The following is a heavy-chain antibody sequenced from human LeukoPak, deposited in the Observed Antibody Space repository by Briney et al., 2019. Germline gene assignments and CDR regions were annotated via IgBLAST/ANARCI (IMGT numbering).Heavy chain of an antibody. CDR2: ISSSGGIT. J-gene: IGHJ5*02. D-gene: IGHD3/OR15-3a*01. CDR1: GFTFNNYG. Sequence: QSGGSLRLSCAASGFTFNNYGMTWIRQAPGKGLEWVSAISSSGGITYYADSVKGRFTIPRDNSKNTLYLEMNSLRGEDTAVYYCARILDHYDFPNNWFDPWGQGTLVTVSS. V-gene: IGHV3-23*01. CDR3: ARILDHYDFPNNWFDP.